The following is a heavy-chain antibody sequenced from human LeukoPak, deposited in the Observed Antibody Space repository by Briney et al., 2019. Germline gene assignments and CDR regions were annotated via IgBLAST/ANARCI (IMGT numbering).Heavy chain of an antibody. CDR1: SGSFSGYY. Sequence: SETLSLTCAVYSGSFSGYYWSWIRQPPGKGLEWIGEINHSGSTNYNPSLKSRVTISVDTSKNQFSLKLSSVTAADTAVYYCAKRRSHFWSGYTGYYFDYWGQGTLVTVSS. CDR3: AKRRSHFWSGYTGYYFDY. J-gene: IGHJ4*02. CDR2: INHSGST. V-gene: IGHV4-34*01. D-gene: IGHD3-3*02.